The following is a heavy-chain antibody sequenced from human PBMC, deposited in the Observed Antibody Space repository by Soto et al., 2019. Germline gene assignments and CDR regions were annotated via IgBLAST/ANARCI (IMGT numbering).Heavy chain of an antibody. CDR2: IYYRGST. CDR1: GGSISSSSYY. CDR3: ASPKTFYGDYKIWDY. J-gene: IGHJ4*02. V-gene: IGHV4-39*01. Sequence: SETLSLTCTVSGGSISSSSYYWGWIRQPPGKGLEWIGSIYYRGSTYYNPSLKGRVTISVDTSKNQFSLKLSSVTAADTAVYYCASPKTFYGDYKIWDYWGQGTLVTVSS. D-gene: IGHD4-17*01.